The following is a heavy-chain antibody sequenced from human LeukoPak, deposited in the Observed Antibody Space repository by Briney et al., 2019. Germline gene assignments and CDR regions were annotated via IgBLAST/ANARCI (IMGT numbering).Heavy chain of an antibody. CDR2: IIHSGST. Sequence: SETLSLTCAVYGGSFSGYYWSWIRQPPGKGLDWIGEIIHSGSTNYNPSLKRRVTISVDPSKNHFSLKLSSVTAADTAVYYYARASRVGGWYSRGVWFDPWGQGILVTVSS. J-gene: IGHJ5*02. D-gene: IGHD6-19*01. V-gene: IGHV4-34*12. CDR3: ARASRVGGWYSRGVWFDP. CDR1: GGSFSGYY.